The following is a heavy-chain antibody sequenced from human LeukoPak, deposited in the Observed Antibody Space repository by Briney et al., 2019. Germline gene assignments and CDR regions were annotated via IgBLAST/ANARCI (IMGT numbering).Heavy chain of an antibody. CDR1: GYTFTGYY. CDR3: ARGGYSSSWYRWVY. J-gene: IGHJ4*02. CDR2: INPNSGGT. V-gene: IGHV1-2*04. D-gene: IGHD6-13*01. Sequence: ASVKVSCKASGYTFTGYYMHWVRQAPGQGLEWMGWINPNSGGTNYAQKFQGWVTMTRDTSISTAYMELSRLRSDDTAVYYCARGGYSSSWYRWVYWGQGTLVTVSS.